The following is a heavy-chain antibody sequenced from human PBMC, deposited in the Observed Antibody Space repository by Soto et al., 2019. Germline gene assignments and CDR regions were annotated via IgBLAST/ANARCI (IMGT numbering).Heavy chain of an antibody. Sequence: PSETLSLTCTVSGGSISSGGYYWSWIRQHPGKGLEWIGYIYYSGSTYYNPSLKSRVTISVDTSKNQFSLKLSSVTAADTAVYYCARVKRIGYCSSTSCYDPAYYYYYMDVWGKGTTVTVSS. CDR1: GGSISSGGYY. CDR3: ARVKRIGYCSSTSCYDPAYYYYYMDV. J-gene: IGHJ6*03. V-gene: IGHV4-31*03. CDR2: IYYSGST. D-gene: IGHD2-2*01.